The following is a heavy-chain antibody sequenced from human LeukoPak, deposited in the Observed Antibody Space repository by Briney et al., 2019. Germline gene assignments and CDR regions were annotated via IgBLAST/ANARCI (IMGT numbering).Heavy chain of an antibody. CDR1: GFSFSSNY. D-gene: IGHD6-19*01. CDR3: ARDKLGSGYSSDFDY. CDR2: IYTGGTT. J-gene: IGHJ4*02. V-gene: IGHV3-66*02. Sequence: PGGSLRLSCAASGFSFSSNYMNWVRQAPGKGLEWVSAIYTGGTTYYSDSVKGRLTISRDNSKNTLYLQMNSLRAEDTAVYYCARDKLGSGYSSDFDYWGQGTLVTVSS.